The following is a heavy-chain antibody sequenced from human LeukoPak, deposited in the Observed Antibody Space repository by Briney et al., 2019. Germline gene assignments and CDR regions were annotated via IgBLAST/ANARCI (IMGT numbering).Heavy chain of an antibody. CDR1: GFTFSSYW. Sequence: GGSLRLSCAASGFTFSSYWMSWVRQAPGKGLEWVANIKQDGSEKYYVDSVKGRFTISRDNSKNTLYLQMGSLRAEDTAVYYCVKDSFHRIAAAGNDWGQGTLVTVSS. CDR3: VKDSFHRIAAAGND. D-gene: IGHD6-13*01. J-gene: IGHJ4*02. CDR2: IKQDGSEK. V-gene: IGHV3-7*01.